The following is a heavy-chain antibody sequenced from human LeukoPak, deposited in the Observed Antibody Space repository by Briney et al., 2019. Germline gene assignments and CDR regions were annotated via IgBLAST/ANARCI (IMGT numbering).Heavy chain of an antibody. CDR2: ISAYNGNT. V-gene: IGHV1-18*04. D-gene: IGHD5-12*01. CDR3: AITMGYSGYLPLDY. Sequence: GASVKVSCKASGYTFTSYGTSWVRQAPGQGLEWMGWISAYNGNTNYAQKLQGRVTMTTDTSTSTAYMELRSLRSDDTAVYYCAITMGYSGYLPLDYWGQGTLVTVSS. J-gene: IGHJ4*02. CDR1: GYTFTSYG.